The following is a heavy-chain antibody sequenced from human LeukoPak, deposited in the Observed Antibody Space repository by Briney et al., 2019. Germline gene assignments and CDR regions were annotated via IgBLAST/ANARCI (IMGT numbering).Heavy chain of an antibody. V-gene: IGHV4-31*03. CDR3: ARANDYGDYGY. J-gene: IGHJ4*02. Sequence: SETLSLTCTVSGGSISDGGFYWSWIRQHPEKGLEWIGYIYYSGSTYYNPTLESRVTMSVDTSMKQFSLKLKSVTAADTAVCYCARANDYGDYGYWGQGTLVTVSS. D-gene: IGHD4-17*01. CDR1: GGSISDGGFY. CDR2: IYYSGST.